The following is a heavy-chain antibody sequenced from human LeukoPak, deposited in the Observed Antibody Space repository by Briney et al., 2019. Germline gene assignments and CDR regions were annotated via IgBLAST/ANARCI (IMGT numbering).Heavy chain of an antibody. CDR3: ASSAVTGLY. CDR2: INPNSGGT. D-gene: IGHD6-19*01. V-gene: IGHV1-2*02. CDR1: GYTFTIYG. Sequence: ASVTVSFKASGYTFTIYGISWVRQAPGQGREWMGWINPNSGGTNYAQKFQGRVTMTRDTSISTAYMELSRLRSDDTAVYYCASSAVTGLYWGQGTLVTVSS. J-gene: IGHJ4*02.